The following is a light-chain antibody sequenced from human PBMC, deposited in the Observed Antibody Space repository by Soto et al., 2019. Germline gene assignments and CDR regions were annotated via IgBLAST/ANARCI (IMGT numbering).Light chain of an antibody. CDR3: QQSYSTLL. Sequence: DIQMTQSPSSLSASVGDRVTITCRASQSISSYLNWYQQKPGKAPKLLIYAASSLQSGVPSRFSGSGSGTDFTLTISSLQPEDFATNYCQQSYSTLLFGQGTNVDIK. V-gene: IGKV1-39*01. CDR2: AAS. CDR1: QSISSY. J-gene: IGKJ1*01.